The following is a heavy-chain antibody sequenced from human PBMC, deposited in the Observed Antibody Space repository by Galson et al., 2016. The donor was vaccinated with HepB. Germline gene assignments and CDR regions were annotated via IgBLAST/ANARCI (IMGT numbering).Heavy chain of an antibody. V-gene: IGHV3-48*02. J-gene: IGHJ4*02. CDR1: GFAFNTYS. Sequence: SLRLSCAASGFAFNTYSINWVRQAPGRGLEWVSYISGSSSTIYYADSVQGRFTISRDNARNSLYLQMDRLRDEDTAVYYCATSYSYGWGSYLPPNYLDYCGQGTLVTVSS. CDR2: ISGSSSTI. D-gene: IGHD3-10*01. CDR3: ATSYSYGWGSYLPPNYLDY.